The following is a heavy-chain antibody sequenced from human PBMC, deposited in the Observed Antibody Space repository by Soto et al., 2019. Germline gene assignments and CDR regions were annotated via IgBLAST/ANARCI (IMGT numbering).Heavy chain of an antibody. CDR1: GYTFTSYY. J-gene: IGHJ4*02. CDR2: INPSGGST. V-gene: IGHV1-46*01. Sequence: KASGYTFTSYYMHWVRQAPGQGLEWMGIINPSGGSTSYAQKFQGRVTMTRDTSTSTVYMELSSLRSEDTAVYYCARKLGYCTNGVCLPYYFDYWGQGTLVTVSS. CDR3: ARKLGYCTNGVCLPYYFDY. D-gene: IGHD2-8*01.